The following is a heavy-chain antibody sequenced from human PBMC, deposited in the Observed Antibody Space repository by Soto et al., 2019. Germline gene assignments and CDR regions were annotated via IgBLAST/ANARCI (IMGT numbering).Heavy chain of an antibody. J-gene: IGHJ4*02. CDR1: GFTFSTYA. CDR2: IQGRDDTT. Sequence: EVQLLESGGGLVQPGGSLRLSCAASGFTFSTYAMGWVREAPGKGLEWVSTIQGRDDTTFYADSVRGRFTISRDNSKNTMSLQMNTLRGDDTAVYYCAKETDPRCCYGVDYWGQGALVTVSS. D-gene: IGHD2-2*01. CDR3: AKETDPRCCYGVDY. V-gene: IGHV3-23*01.